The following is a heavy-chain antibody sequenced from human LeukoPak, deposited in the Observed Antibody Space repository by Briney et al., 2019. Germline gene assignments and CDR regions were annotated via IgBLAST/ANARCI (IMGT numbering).Heavy chain of an antibody. CDR2: IYSGGST. Sequence: GGSLRLSCAASGFTVSSNYMSWVRRAPGKGLEWVSVIYSGGSTYYADSVKGRFTISRDNSKNTLYLQMNSLRAVDTAVYYCARDNGDYAFDYWGQGTLVTVSS. CDR3: ARDNGDYAFDY. CDR1: GFTVSSNY. V-gene: IGHV3-53*01. D-gene: IGHD4-17*01. J-gene: IGHJ4*02.